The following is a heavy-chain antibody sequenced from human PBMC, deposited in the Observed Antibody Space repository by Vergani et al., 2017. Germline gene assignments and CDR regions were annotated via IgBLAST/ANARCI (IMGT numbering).Heavy chain of an antibody. CDR1: GFPFSDYY. Sequence: QVQLVESGGGLVKPGGSLRLSCAASGFPFSDYYMSWIRQAPGKGLEWVSYISSSSSYTNYADSVKGRFTISRDNAKNSLYLQMNSLRAEDTAVYYCARDYCSSTSCLSSYWYFDLWGRGTLVTVSS. CDR2: ISSSSSYT. D-gene: IGHD2-2*01. V-gene: IGHV3-11*06. CDR3: ARDYCSSTSCLSSYWYFDL. J-gene: IGHJ2*01.